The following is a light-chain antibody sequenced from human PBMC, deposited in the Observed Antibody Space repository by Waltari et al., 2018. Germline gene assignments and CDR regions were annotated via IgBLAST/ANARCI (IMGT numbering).Light chain of an antibody. CDR1: TSDVGAYNY. V-gene: IGLV2-14*03. CDR2: DVS. J-gene: IGLJ2*01. CDR3: SSYISSSTLEL. Sequence: QSALTQPASVSGSPGQSITISCPGTTSDVGAYNYVSWYQQHPGKAPKPIIFDVSNRPSGVSNRFSGSKSGNTASLTISGLQAEDEAYYYCSSYISSSTLELFGGGTSLTVL.